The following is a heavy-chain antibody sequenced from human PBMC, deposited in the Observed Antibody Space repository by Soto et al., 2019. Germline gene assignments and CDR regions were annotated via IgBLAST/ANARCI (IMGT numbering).Heavy chain of an antibody. CDR1: GYTFTGYY. V-gene: IGHV1-2*04. CDR3: ARADVAVAGRGFDY. CDR2: INPNSGGT. J-gene: IGHJ4*02. Sequence: QVQLVQSGAEVKKPGASVKVSCKASGYTFTGYYMHWVRQAPGQGLEWMGWINPNSGGTNYAQKFQGWVTMTRDTSISTAYMELSRLRPDDTAVYYCARADVAVAGRGFDYWGQGTLVTVSS. D-gene: IGHD6-19*01.